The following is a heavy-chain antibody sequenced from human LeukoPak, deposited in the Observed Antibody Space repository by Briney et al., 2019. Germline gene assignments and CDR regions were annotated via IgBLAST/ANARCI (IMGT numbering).Heavy chain of an antibody. J-gene: IGHJ4*02. D-gene: IGHD6-13*01. CDR1: GFTFSSFW. Sequence: GGSLRLSCAASGFTFSSFWMSWVRQAPGKGLEWVANIKTDGSEKYYVDSVKGRFTISRDNAKNSLSLQMNSLSAEDTAVYYCTRDWGGVAAGIDYWGQGTLVTVSS. CDR2: IKTDGSEK. V-gene: IGHV3-7*01. CDR3: TRDWGGVAAGIDY.